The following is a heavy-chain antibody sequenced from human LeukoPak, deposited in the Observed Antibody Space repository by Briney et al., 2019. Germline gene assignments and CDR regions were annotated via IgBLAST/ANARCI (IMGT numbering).Heavy chain of an antibody. Sequence: ASVKVSCKASGYTFTSYDINWVRQATGQGLEWMGWMNPNSGNTGYAQKFQGRITITRNTSIRTAYMELSSLRSEDTAVYYCARVYYSNSYDYWYFDLWGRGTLVTVSS. D-gene: IGHD6-13*01. CDR1: GYTFTSYD. V-gene: IGHV1-8*03. CDR3: ARVYYSNSYDYWYFDL. J-gene: IGHJ2*01. CDR2: MNPNSGNT.